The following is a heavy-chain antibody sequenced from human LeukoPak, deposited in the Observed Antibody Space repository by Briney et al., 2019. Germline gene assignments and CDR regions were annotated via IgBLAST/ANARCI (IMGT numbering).Heavy chain of an antibody. Sequence: ASVKVSCKASGYSFTSSAMNWVRQAPGQGLEWMGWIDTNTGNPTYAQGFTGRFVFSLDTSDSTAYLQISSLKAEDTAVYYCARDVLVATFDSWGQGTLVTVYS. CDR3: ARDVLVATFDS. CDR2: IDTNTGNP. V-gene: IGHV7-4-1*02. J-gene: IGHJ4*02. CDR1: GYSFTSSA. D-gene: IGHD5-12*01.